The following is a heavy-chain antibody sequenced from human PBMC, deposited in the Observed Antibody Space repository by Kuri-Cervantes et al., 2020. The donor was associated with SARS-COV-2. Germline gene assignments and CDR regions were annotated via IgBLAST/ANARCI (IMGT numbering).Heavy chain of an antibody. CDR3: AGFPEWELLPFDI. Sequence: GGSLRLSCAASGFTFSTYGMHWVRQAPGKGLEWVALISYDGNEYYADSVRGRFIISRDNSKNTLYQQLNNLRTEDTAVYYCAGFPEWELLPFDIWGQGTMVTVSS. D-gene: IGHD1-26*01. CDR2: ISYDGNE. CDR1: GFTFSTYG. V-gene: IGHV3-30*03. J-gene: IGHJ3*02.